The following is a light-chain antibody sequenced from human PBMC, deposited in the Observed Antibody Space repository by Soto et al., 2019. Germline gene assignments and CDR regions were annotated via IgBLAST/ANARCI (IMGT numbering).Light chain of an antibody. Sequence: QSVLTQPPSASGTPGQRVTISCSGSSSNIGSNTVSWYQQLPGAAPKLLIYSNNQRTSGVPDRFSASKSGTSATLTISGLQSEDEADCFCAAWDDRLNAYVFGSGTKVTVL. CDR1: SSNIGSNT. J-gene: IGLJ1*01. V-gene: IGLV1-44*01. CDR2: SNN. CDR3: AAWDDRLNAYV.